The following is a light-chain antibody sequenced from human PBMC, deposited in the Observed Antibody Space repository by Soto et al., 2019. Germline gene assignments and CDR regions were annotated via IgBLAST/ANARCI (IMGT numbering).Light chain of an antibody. CDR1: SSHIGAGYD. Sequence: QSVLTQPPSVSGAPGQRVTISCTGSSSHIGAGYDVHWYQQLPGTAPKLLIYANSNRPSGVPDRFSGSKSGTSASLAITGLQAEDEADYYCQSYDSSLSGVVFGGGTKLTVL. V-gene: IGLV1-40*01. J-gene: IGLJ2*01. CDR2: ANS. CDR3: QSYDSSLSGVV.